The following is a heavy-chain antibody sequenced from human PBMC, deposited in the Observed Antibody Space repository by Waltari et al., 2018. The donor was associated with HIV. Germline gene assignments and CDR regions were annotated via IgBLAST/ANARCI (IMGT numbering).Heavy chain of an antibody. CDR2: IYYTGRA. V-gene: IGHV4-39*01. CDR1: GSSVSSSSYF. D-gene: IGHD1-26*01. J-gene: IGHJ2*01. CDR3: ARHALRVGAAYWNFDL. Sequence: QLQLQESGPGLVKPSETLSLTCTVSGSSVSSSSYFWGWIRQPPGQGLEWVGRIYYTGRAYYNPSLKSRVTISVDTSKNQFSLKVTSVTAADTAVYYCARHALRVGAAYWNFDLWGRGTLVTVSS.